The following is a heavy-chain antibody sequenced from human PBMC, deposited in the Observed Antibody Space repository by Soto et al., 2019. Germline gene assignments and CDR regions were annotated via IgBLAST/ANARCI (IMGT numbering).Heavy chain of an antibody. J-gene: IGHJ4*02. V-gene: IGHV4-34*01. CDR1: GGSFSGYY. Sequence: SETLSLTCAVYGGSFSGYYWSWIRQPPGKGLEWIGEINHSGSTNYNPSLKSRVTISVDTSKNQFSLKLSSVTAADTAVYYCARGHDYGDYWGQGTLVTVSS. CDR2: INHSGST. CDR3: ARGHDYGDY.